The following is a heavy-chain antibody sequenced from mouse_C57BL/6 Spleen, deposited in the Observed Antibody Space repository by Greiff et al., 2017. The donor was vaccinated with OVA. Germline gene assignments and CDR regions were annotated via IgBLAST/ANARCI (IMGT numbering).Heavy chain of an antibody. Sequence: HVQLQQPGPELVKPGASVKISCKASGYAFSSSWMNWVKQRPGKGLEWIGRIYPGDGDTNYNGKFKGKATLTADKSSSTAYMQLSSLTSDDSAVYFCARGDDYANYYLDDWGQGTSVTVSS. V-gene: IGHV1-82*01. CDR1: GYAFSSSW. CDR2: IYPGDGDT. J-gene: IGHJ4*01. CDR3: ARGDDYANYYLDD. D-gene: IGHD2-4*01.